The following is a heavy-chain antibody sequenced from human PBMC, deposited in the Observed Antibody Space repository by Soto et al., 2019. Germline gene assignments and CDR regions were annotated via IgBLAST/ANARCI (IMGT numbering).Heavy chain of an antibody. CDR2: IVVGSGNT. CDR1: GLTFTSSA. CDR3: AAAQQIVAVNDTYNWFDP. Sequence: ASVKVSCKASGLTFTSSAVQWVRQARGQRLEWIGWIVVGSGNTNYAQKFQERVTITRDMSTSTAYMELSSLRSEDTAVYYCAAAQQIVAVNDTYNWFDPWGQGTLVTVSS. V-gene: IGHV1-58*01. D-gene: IGHD2-21*01. J-gene: IGHJ5*02.